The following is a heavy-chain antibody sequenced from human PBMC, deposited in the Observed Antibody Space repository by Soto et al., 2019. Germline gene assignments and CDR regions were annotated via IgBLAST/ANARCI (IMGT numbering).Heavy chain of an antibody. V-gene: IGHV3-21*04. CDR3: ARFGYCSSTSCYGGFDY. D-gene: IGHD2-2*01. CDR2: ISSTTNYI. CDR1: GFTFTRYS. Sequence: GGSLRLSCAASGFTFTRYSMNWVRQAPGKGLEWVSSISSTTNYIYYGDSMKGRFTISRDNSKNSLYLQMNSLRTEDTALYYCARFGYCSSTSCYGGFDYWGQGTLVTVSS. J-gene: IGHJ4*02.